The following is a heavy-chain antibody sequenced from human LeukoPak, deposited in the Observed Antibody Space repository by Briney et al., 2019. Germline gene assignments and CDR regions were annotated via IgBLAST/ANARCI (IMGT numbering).Heavy chain of an antibody. CDR1: GGSFSGYY. CDR2: IKHSGST. D-gene: IGHD3-10*01. V-gene: IGHV4-34*01. CDR3: ARGPHYYGSGSYWRVRWFDP. J-gene: IGHJ5*02. Sequence: SETLSLTCAVYGGSFSGYYWSWIRQPPGKGLEWIGEIKHSGSTNYNPSLKSRVTISVDTSKNQFSLKLSSVTAADTAVYYCARGPHYYGSGSYWRVRWFDPWGQGTLVTVSS.